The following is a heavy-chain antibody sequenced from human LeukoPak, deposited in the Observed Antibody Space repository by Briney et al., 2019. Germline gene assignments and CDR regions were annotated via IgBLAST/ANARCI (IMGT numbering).Heavy chain of an antibody. J-gene: IGHJ4*02. V-gene: IGHV3-30*03. CDR1: GFTFSTYW. Sequence: GGSLRLSCAASGFTFSTYWMSWVRQAPGKGPEWVTFISGDGRNIGYADSVKGRFTISRDNSKNALYLQMNSLRVEDTAMYYCARDVLRGGQGTLVTVSS. D-gene: IGHD3-10*02. CDR3: ARDVLR. CDR2: ISGDGRNI.